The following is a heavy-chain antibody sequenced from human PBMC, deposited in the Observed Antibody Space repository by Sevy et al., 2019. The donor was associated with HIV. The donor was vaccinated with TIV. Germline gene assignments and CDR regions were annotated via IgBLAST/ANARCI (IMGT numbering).Heavy chain of an antibody. Sequence: GGSLRLSCAASGFTFSSYAMHWVRQAPGKGLEWVAVISYDGSNKYYADSVKGRFTISRDNSKNTLYLQMNNLRAEDTVVYYCARERAGRYCDWLARSTGMDVWGQGTTVTVSS. CDR1: GFTFSSYA. CDR2: ISYDGSNK. CDR3: ARERAGRYCDWLARSTGMDV. D-gene: IGHD3-9*01. J-gene: IGHJ6*02. V-gene: IGHV3-30-3*01.